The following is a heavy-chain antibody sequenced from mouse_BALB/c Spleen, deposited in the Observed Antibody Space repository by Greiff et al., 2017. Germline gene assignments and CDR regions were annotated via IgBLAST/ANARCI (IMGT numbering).Heavy chain of an antibody. V-gene: IGHV3-6*02. CDR1: GYSITSGYY. Sequence: EVKLMESGPGLVKPSQSLSLTCSVTGYSITSGYYWNWIRQFPGNKLEWMGYISYDGSNNYNPSLKNRISITRDTSKNQFFLKLNSVTTEYTATYYCARDSYDWYFDVWGAGTTVTVSS. D-gene: IGHD2-12*01. CDR2: ISYDGSN. CDR3: ARDSYDWYFDV. J-gene: IGHJ1*01.